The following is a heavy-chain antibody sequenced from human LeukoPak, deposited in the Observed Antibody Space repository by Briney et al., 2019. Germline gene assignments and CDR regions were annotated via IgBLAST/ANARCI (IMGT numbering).Heavy chain of an antibody. V-gene: IGHV3-53*01. CDR3: ARESGGTAWYQDD. CDR2: LYNGGNT. J-gene: IGHJ4*02. CDR1: GFTVSSNY. D-gene: IGHD6-13*01. Sequence: PGGSLRLSCAVSGFTVSSNYMSWVRQAPGKGLEWVSLLYNGGNTYYADSVKGRFTISRDSANNTLFLQMNSLRGDDTAIYYCARESGGTAWYQDDWGQGTLVTVSS.